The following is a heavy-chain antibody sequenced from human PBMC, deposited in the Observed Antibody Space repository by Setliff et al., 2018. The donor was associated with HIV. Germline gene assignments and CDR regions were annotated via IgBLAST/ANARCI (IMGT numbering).Heavy chain of an antibody. CDR3: ARDNYDSRGYFFGY. D-gene: IGHD3-22*01. CDR1: GGSFSSSSYY. J-gene: IGHJ4*02. Sequence: KPSETLSLTCTVSGGSFSSSSYYWGWIRQPPGKGLEWIGNIHYSGSTYYNPSLKSRVTISKDTSKNQFSLHLSSVTAADTAVYYCARDNYDSRGYFFGYWGQGTLVTVS. CDR2: IHYSGST. V-gene: IGHV4-39*07.